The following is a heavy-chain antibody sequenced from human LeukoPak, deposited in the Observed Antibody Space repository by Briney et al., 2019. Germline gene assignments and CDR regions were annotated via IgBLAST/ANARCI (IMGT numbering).Heavy chain of an antibody. V-gene: IGHV3-7*01. Sequence: GGSLRLSCAASGFTFSDYWMTWVRQAPGKGLEWVADIKQDGSEKYYVDSVKGRFTISRDNAKNSLYLQMNSLRAEDTAVYYCAREYGGNNDYWGQGTLVTVSS. J-gene: IGHJ4*02. CDR3: AREYGGNNDY. CDR1: GFTFSDYW. D-gene: IGHD2-15*01. CDR2: IKQDGSEK.